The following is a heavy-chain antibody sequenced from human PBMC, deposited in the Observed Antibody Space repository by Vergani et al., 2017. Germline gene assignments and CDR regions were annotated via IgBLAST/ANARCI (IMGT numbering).Heavy chain of an antibody. CDR3: AKQYFVSGNYLLDY. CDR2: ISGVGVSA. J-gene: IGHJ4*02. CDR1: EFTFSNYA. V-gene: IGHV3-23*01. D-gene: IGHD3-10*01. Sequence: EVQLLESGGGLVQPGGSLRLTCAASEFTFSNYAMNWVRQAPGKGLEWVSGISGVGVSAYYTDSVKGRFTISRDNSKNMLFLQMNNLRTEDTAIYYCAKQYFVSGNYLLDYGGQGTLVTVSS.